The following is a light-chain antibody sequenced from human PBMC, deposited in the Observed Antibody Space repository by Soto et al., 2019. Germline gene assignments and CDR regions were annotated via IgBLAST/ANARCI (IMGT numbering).Light chain of an antibody. CDR2: SAS. Sequence: DIQMTQSPSSLSASLGDIVTLTCRASQDIDKYLNWYQQKPGQAPKFLIQSASTLQSGVPSRFSRSGSGTEFTLIIAGLQPEDFETYHCQPSYTIPGTLGQGTKVDIK. V-gene: IGKV1-39*01. J-gene: IGKJ1*01. CDR3: QPSYTIPGT. CDR1: QDIDKY.